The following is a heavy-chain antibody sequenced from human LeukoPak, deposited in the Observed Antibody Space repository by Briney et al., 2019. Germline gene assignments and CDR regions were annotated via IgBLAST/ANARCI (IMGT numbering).Heavy chain of an antibody. D-gene: IGHD6-19*01. CDR2: ITGPGEGT. CDR3: ATRMYGWYQIDY. V-gene: IGHV3-23*01. J-gene: IGHJ4*02. Sequence: TGGSLRLSCAASGFSFSDYAMSWVRQAPGKGLEWVSAITGPGEGTWYADSVQGRFTTSRDNSKNTLYLQMNSLRAEDTAVYFCATRMYGWYQIDYWGQGSLVTVSS. CDR1: GFSFSDYA.